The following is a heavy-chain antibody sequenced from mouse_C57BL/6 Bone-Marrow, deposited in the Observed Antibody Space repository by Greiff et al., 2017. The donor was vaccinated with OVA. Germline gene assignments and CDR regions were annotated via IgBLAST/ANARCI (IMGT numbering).Heavy chain of an antibody. V-gene: IGHV1-50*01. CDR2: IDPSDSYT. CDR3: ARWVARSMDY. J-gene: IGHJ4*01. Sequence: VQLQQPGAELVKPGASVKLSCKASGYTFTSYWMQWVKQRPGQGLEWIGEIDPSDSYTNYNQKFKGKATLTVDTSSSTAYMQLSSLTSEDSAVYYCARWVARSMDYWGQGTSVTVSS. D-gene: IGHD1-1*02. CDR1: GYTFTSYW.